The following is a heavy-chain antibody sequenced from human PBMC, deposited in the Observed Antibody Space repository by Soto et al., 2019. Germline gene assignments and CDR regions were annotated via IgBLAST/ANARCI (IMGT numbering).Heavy chain of an antibody. J-gene: IGHJ6*02. CDR3: ARFSSSGLYYYFGMDV. D-gene: IGHD6-13*01. Sequence: PSETLSLTLAVSGFAISNNNWWTWVRQPPGQGLEWVGDIYHTGITNYSPSLKSRVTISVDKSKNQFSLKLTAVTAADMAVYYCARFSSSGLYYYFGMDVWGQGTTVTVSS. CDR2: IYHTGIT. V-gene: IGHV4-4*02. CDR1: GFAISNNNW.